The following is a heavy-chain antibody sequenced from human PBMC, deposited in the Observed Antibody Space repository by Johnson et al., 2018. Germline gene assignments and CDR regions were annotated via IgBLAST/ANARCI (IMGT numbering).Heavy chain of an antibody. CDR1: GFSFSNHV. Sequence: QVQLVESGGGVVQPGGSLRLSCSASGFSFSNHVMHWVRQAPGKGLEWVAVTSNDEGIKYYEDSVKGRFTIYRDNSKGTLYLQINSLRAEDTAVYYCATGAISGVIYREFFQHWGQGTLVTVSS. J-gene: IGHJ1*01. D-gene: IGHD3-10*01. V-gene: IGHV3-30*03. CDR3: ATGAISGVIYREFFQH. CDR2: TSNDEGIK.